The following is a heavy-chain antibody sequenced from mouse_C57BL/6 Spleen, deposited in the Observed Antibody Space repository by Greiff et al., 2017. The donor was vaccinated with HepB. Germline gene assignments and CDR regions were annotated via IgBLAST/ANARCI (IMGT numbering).Heavy chain of an antibody. CDR3: AYYQVSPYFDY. D-gene: IGHD2-1*01. CDR1: GFNIKDYY. J-gene: IGHJ2*01. V-gene: IGHV14-2*01. Sequence: EVHLVESGAELVKPGASVKLSCTASGFNIKDYYMHWVKQRTEQGLEWIGRIDPEDGETKYAPKFQGKATITADTSSNTAYLQLSSLTSEDTAVYYCAYYQVSPYFDYWGQGTTLTVSS. CDR2: IDPEDGET.